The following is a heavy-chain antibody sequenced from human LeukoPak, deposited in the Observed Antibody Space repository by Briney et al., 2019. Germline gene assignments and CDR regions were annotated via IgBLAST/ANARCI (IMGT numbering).Heavy chain of an antibody. Sequence: GGSLRLSCAASGFTFSSYSMNWVRQAPGKGLEWVSYISSSSSTIYYADSVKGRFTISRDNAKNSLYLQMDSLRAEDTAVYYCARIAAAGDDYWGQGTLVTVSS. J-gene: IGHJ4*02. CDR2: ISSSSSTI. CDR3: ARIAAAGDDY. D-gene: IGHD6-13*01. CDR1: GFTFSSYS. V-gene: IGHV3-48*01.